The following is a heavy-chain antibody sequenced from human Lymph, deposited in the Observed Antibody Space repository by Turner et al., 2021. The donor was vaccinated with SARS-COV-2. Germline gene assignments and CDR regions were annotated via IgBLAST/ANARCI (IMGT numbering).Heavy chain of an antibody. CDR1: GYTFTSYD. Sequence: QVQLVQSGAEVKKPGASVKVSCKAPGYTFTSYDINWVRQATGQGLEWMGWMNPNSGNTGYAQKFQGRVTMPRTTSISTAYMELSSLRSEDTAVYYCARGRYSGGGMDVWGQGTTVTVSS. J-gene: IGHJ6*02. CDR2: MNPNSGNT. D-gene: IGHD1-26*01. CDR3: ARGRYSGGGMDV. V-gene: IGHV1-8*02.